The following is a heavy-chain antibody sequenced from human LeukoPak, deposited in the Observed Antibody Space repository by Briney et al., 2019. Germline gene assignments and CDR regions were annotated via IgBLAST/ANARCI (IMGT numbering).Heavy chain of an antibody. J-gene: IGHJ4*02. CDR3: AKTTTVISRYFDY. Sequence: GGSQRLSCAASGFTFSSYAMSWVRQAPGKGLEWVSAISGSGGSTYYADSVKGRFTISRDNSKNTLYLQMNSLRAEDTAVYYCAKTTTVISRYFDYWGQGTLVTVSS. CDR2: ISGSGGST. V-gene: IGHV3-23*01. CDR1: GFTFSSYA. D-gene: IGHD4-11*01.